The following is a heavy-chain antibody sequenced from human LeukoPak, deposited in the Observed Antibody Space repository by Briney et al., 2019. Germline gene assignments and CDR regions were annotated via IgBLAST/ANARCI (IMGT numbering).Heavy chain of an antibody. CDR2: IYPGDSDT. V-gene: IGHV5-51*01. CDR3: AILEYNIGQGWFDP. Sequence: GESLKISCKGSVYSLALLGIGGFRKMPGKGLEWMGIIYPGDSDTRYSPSFQGQFTISADKSISTAYLQWSSLKASDTAMYYCAILEYNIGQGWFDPWEKGTLVTVSS. D-gene: IGHD2/OR15-2a*01. J-gene: IGHJ5*02. CDR1: VYSLALLG.